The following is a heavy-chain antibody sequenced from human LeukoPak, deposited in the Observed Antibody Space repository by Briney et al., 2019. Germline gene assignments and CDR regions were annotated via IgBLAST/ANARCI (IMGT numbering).Heavy chain of an antibody. V-gene: IGHV1-24*01. CDR2: FEPEDGGR. CDR1: GYTLTELS. CDR3: TAGRRYSLFDY. J-gene: IGHJ4*02. D-gene: IGHD5-18*01. Sequence: ASVTVSCNVSGYTLTELSLHWVRQAPGKGLEWMGGFEPEDGGRLYAQNFQGRVTTTEDTSTDTAYMELGSLSSEDTAVYYCTAGRRYSLFDYWGQGTLVIVSS.